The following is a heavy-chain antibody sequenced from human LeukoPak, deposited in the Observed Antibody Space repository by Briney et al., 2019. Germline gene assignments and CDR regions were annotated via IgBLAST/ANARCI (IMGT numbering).Heavy chain of an antibody. Sequence: SETLSLTCTVSGGSISSYYWNWIRQPAGKGLEWIGRIYISGSTNYNPSLKSRVTMSLDTSKNQFSLKLTSVTAADTAVYYCARSHGDYLPYYWGQGTLVTVSS. J-gene: IGHJ4*02. V-gene: IGHV4-4*07. CDR1: GGSISSYY. CDR2: IYISGST. D-gene: IGHD4-17*01. CDR3: ARSHGDYLPYY.